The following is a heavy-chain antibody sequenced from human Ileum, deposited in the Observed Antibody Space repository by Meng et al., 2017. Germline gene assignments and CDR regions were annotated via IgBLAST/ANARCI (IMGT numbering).Heavy chain of an antibody. CDR1: GFTFTNDA. V-gene: IGHV3-23*04. CDR3: ATRHLGY. J-gene: IGHJ4*02. CDR2: ISESGGST. Sequence: VQVVGCGGGLVQAGGSLRLSCAASGFTFTNDAMSWVRQAPGKGLVWVSSISESGGSTHYAESVTGRFTISRDNSKNTVWLQMNSLRADDTAVYYCATRHLGYWGQGTLVTVSS.